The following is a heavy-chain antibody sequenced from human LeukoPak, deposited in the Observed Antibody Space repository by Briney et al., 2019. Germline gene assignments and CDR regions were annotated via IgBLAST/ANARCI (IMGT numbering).Heavy chain of an antibody. CDR2: ISWNSGSI. D-gene: IGHD3-9*01. V-gene: IGHV3-9*01. J-gene: IGHJ4*02. CDR3: AKGDILTGSFSLLGY. Sequence: GGSLRLSCAASGFTFSSYAMHWVRQAPGKGLEWVSGISWNSGSIGYADSVKGRFTISRDNAKNSLYLQMNSLRAEDTALYYCAKGDILTGSFSLLGYWGQGTLVTVSS. CDR1: GFTFSSYA.